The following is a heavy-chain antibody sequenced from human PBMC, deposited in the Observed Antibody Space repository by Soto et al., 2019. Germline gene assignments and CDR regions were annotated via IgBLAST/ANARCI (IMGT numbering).Heavy chain of an antibody. Sequence: SETLSLTCTVSGGSISSSSYYWGWIRQPPGKGLEWIGSIYYSGSTYYNPSLKSRVTISVDTSKNQFSLKLSSVTAADTAVYYCATQIIMITFGGVIADNWFDPWGQGTLVTVSS. D-gene: IGHD3-16*02. J-gene: IGHJ5*02. CDR3: ATQIIMITFGGVIADNWFDP. V-gene: IGHV4-39*01. CDR1: GGSISSSSYY. CDR2: IYYSGST.